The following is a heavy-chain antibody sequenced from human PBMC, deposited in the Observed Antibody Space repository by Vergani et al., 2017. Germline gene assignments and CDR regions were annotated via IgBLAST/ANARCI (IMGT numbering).Heavy chain of an antibody. CDR1: GFDFSSYI. J-gene: IGHJ3*01. V-gene: IGHV3-48*01. Sequence: QLVESGGGWVQPGGSLRLSCVVSGFDFSSYIMNWVRQAPGKGLEWVSFVSTGTKSQSYAESVKGRFTISRDSVKNSLYLQMDSLRAEDTAVYYCAREYSSTSGRAFDFWGQGTKVTVSS. D-gene: IGHD2-2*01. CDR3: AREYSSTSGRAFDF. CDR2: VSTGTKSQ.